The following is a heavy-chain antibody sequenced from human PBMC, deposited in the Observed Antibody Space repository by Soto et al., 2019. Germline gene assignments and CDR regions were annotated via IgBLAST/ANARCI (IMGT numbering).Heavy chain of an antibody. Sequence: GESLKISCKGSGYSFTSYWIGWVRQMPGKGLEWMGIIYPGDSDTRYSPSFQGQVTISADKSISTAYLQWSSLKASDTAMYYCARRVVATFMLKEDLFHGMDVWGQGTTVTVSS. D-gene: IGHD5-12*01. CDR3: ARRVVATFMLKEDLFHGMDV. V-gene: IGHV5-51*01. CDR1: GYSFTSYW. J-gene: IGHJ6*02. CDR2: IYPGDSDT.